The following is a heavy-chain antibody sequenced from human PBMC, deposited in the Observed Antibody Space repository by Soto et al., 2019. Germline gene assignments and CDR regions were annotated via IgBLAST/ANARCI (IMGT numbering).Heavy chain of an antibody. Sequence: QVQLVESGGGLVKHGGSLRLSCAASGFTFSDYYMSWIRQAPGKGLEWVSYISSSSSYTHYADSVKGRFTIARDNAKNSLYLQMNSLRAEATAVYYCARDADILTGSDAFDIWGQGTMVTVSS. CDR1: GFTFSDYY. V-gene: IGHV3-11*05. D-gene: IGHD3-9*01. CDR2: ISSSSSYT. J-gene: IGHJ3*02. CDR3: ARDADILTGSDAFDI.